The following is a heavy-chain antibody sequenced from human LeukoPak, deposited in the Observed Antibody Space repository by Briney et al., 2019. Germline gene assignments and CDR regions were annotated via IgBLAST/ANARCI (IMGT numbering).Heavy chain of an antibody. D-gene: IGHD3-9*01. CDR1: GGSISSNSFY. J-gene: IGHJ6*03. CDR3: ARELRFFDWLSTSYYYYYMDV. CDR2: VYYSGST. Sequence: SETLSLTCTVSGGSISSNSFYWGCIRQPPGKGLEWIGSVYYSGSTCYNPSLKSRVTISVDTSKNQFSLKLSSVTAADTAVYYCARELRFFDWLSTSYYYYYMDVWGKGTTVTISS. V-gene: IGHV4-39*02.